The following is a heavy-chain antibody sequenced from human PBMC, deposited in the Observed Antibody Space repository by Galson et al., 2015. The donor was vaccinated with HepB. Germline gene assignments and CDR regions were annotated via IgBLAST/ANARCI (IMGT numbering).Heavy chain of an antibody. CDR2: ISAYNGNT. CDR1: GYTFTSYG. V-gene: IGHV1-18*04. D-gene: IGHD6-6*01. CDR3: AREGAARPRRGSVDY. J-gene: IGHJ4*02. Sequence: SVKVSCKASGYTFTSYGISWVRQAPGQGLEWMGWISAYNGNTNYARKFQGRVTMTRDTSISTAYMELSRLRSDDTAVYYCAREGAARPRRGSVDYWGQGTLVTVSS.